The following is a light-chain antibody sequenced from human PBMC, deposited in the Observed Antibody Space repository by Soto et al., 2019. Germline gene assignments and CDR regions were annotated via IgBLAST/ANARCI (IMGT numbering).Light chain of an antibody. V-gene: IGKV1-12*01. CDR1: QGISSW. CDR2: AAS. CDR3: QRANGIPRT. Sequence: DIQMTRSPSSVSASVGDRVTITCRASQGISSWLAWYQQKQGKAPKLLISAASKLQSGVPSRFRGSGSGTDFTLTISRLQPEDFETYYCQRANGIPRTFGQGTRLEIK. J-gene: IGKJ5*01.